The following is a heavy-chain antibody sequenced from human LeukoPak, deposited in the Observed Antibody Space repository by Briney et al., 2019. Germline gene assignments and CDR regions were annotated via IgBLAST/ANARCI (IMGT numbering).Heavy chain of an antibody. CDR3: ARYHVLNRGVNWFDP. D-gene: IGHD2-2*01. J-gene: IGHJ5*02. CDR1: GYSINSGYY. CDR2: LYHSGST. Sequence: SETLSLTCTVSGYSINSGYYWGWVRQPPGKGLEWIGSLYHSGSTYYNPSLKSRVTISVDTSKNQFSLKLSSVTAADTAVYYCARYHVLNRGVNWFDPWGQGTLVTVSS. V-gene: IGHV4-38-2*02.